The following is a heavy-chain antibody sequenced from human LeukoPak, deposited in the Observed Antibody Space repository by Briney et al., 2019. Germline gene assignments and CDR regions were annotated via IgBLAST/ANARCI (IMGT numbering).Heavy chain of an antibody. V-gene: IGHV3-33*01. J-gene: IGHJ6*02. CDR1: GFTFSDYS. CDR3: ARELGYGMDV. Sequence: GRSLRLSCAASGFTFSDYSIHWVRQAPGKGLEWVADIWYDGSHKYYADSVMGRFTISRDNSRDTLHLQMNSLRAEDTAVYYCARELGYGMDVWGQGTTVTVSS. CDR2: IWYDGSHK. D-gene: IGHD7-27*01.